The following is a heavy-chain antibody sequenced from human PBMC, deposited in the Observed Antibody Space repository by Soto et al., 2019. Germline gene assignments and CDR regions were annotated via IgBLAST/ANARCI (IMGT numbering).Heavy chain of an antibody. V-gene: IGHV3-74*01. CDR2: INSDGSST. J-gene: IGHJ5*02. D-gene: IGHD6-13*01. Sequence: EVQLVESGGGLVQPGGSLRLSCAASGFTFSSYWMHWVRQAPGKGLVWVSRINSDGSSTSYADSVKGRFTISRDNAKNTLYLQMNSRRAEDTAVYYCAREAAAGTGWFDPWGQGTLVTVSS. CDR3: AREAAAGTGWFDP. CDR1: GFTFSSYW.